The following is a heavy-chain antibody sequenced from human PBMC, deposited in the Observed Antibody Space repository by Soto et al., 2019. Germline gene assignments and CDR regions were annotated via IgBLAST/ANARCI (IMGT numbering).Heavy chain of an antibody. CDR3: ARDKGTTCLDT. J-gene: IGHJ5*02. D-gene: IGHD1-26*01. Sequence: QVQLVESGGGVVQPGRSLRLSCAASGLPFSASGMHWVRQAPGKGLEWVAMIWPDGSKEYYADSVKGRFTITRDNSKNMVFLQMDSLRAEYMDFYYCARDKGTTCLDTCGQGNMVTVSS. CDR2: IWPDGSKE. V-gene: IGHV3-33*01. CDR1: GLPFSASG.